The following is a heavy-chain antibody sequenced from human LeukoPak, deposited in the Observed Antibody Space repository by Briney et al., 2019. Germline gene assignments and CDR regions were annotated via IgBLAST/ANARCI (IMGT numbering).Heavy chain of an antibody. J-gene: IGHJ5*02. CDR2: IYYSGST. V-gene: IGHV4-39*07. D-gene: IGHD3-3*01. CDR1: GGSISSSSYY. Sequence: SETLSLTCTVSGGSISSSSYYWGWIRQPPGKGLEWIESIYYSGSTYYNPSLKSRVTISVDTSKNQFSLKLSSVTAADTAVYYCARDAHWSGYSKGNWFDPWGQGTLDTVSS. CDR3: ARDAHWSGYSKGNWFDP.